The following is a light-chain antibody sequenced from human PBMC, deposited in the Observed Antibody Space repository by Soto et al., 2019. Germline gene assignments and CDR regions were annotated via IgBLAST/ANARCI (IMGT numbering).Light chain of an antibody. CDR3: AAWDDSRSGVV. J-gene: IGLJ2*01. CDR2: RNN. Sequence: QSVLTQPPSASGTPGQRVTISCSGSSSNIGSNYVYWYQQLPGTVPQLLIYRNNERPSGVPDRFSGCNSGTSASLAISGLRSEDEADYYCAAWDDSRSGVVFGGGTQLTVL. V-gene: IGLV1-47*01. CDR1: SSNIGSNY.